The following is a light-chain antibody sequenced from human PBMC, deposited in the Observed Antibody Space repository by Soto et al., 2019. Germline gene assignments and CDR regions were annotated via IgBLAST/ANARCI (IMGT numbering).Light chain of an antibody. CDR2: DAS. V-gene: IGKV1-5*01. Sequence: DIQMTQSPSTLSASVGDRVTITCRASQSISSWLAWYQSKPGKAPKLLIYDASTLKSGVPSRFSGSGSGTEFTLTISSLQPDHFATYYCQQYNANFGQGTKVDIK. CDR3: QQYNAN. J-gene: IGKJ1*01. CDR1: QSISSW.